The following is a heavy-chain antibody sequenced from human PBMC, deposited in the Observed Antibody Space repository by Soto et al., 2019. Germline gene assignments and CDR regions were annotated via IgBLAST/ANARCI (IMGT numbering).Heavy chain of an antibody. Sequence: SLRLSCAASGFTFSSYAMHWVRQAPGKGLEWVAVISYDGSNKYYADSVKGRFTISRDNSKNTLYLQMNSLRAEDTAVYYCARLIPGSAFDIWGQGTMVTVSS. CDR3: ARLIPGSAFDI. V-gene: IGHV3-30-3*01. CDR2: ISYDGSNK. CDR1: GFTFSSYA. J-gene: IGHJ3*02. D-gene: IGHD3-10*01.